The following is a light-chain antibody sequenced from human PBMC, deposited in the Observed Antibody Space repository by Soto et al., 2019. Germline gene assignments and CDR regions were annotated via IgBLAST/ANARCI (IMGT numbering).Light chain of an antibody. Sequence: QSALTQPASVSGSPGQSITISCNGTSSDIGSYNLVSWYQQHPDKAPKLMIYEGSKRPSGVSNRFSGSKSGNTASLTISGLQAEGEADYYCFIFARRGPVFGGGNKVTVL. CDR3: FIFARRGPV. V-gene: IGLV2-23*01. CDR2: EGS. CDR1: SSDIGSYNL. J-gene: IGLJ2*01.